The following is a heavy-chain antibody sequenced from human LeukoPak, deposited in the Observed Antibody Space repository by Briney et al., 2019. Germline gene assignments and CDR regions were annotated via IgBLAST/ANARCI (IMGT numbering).Heavy chain of an antibody. V-gene: IGHV4-39*01. CDR2: IYDSGST. CDR3: ARRGYDILTGYYYIDY. Sequence: SETLSLTCTVSGGSIRSSHYYWGWIRQPPGKGLEWIGSIYDSGSTYYNPSLKSRVTISVDTSKNQFSLKLNSVTAADTAVYYCARRGYDILTGYYYIDYWGQGTLVTVSS. D-gene: IGHD3-9*01. CDR1: GGSIRSSHYY. J-gene: IGHJ4*02.